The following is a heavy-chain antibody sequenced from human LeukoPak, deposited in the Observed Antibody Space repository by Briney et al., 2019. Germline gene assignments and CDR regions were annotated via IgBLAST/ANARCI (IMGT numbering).Heavy chain of an antibody. V-gene: IGHV3-30-3*01. CDR3: ARESRGQQLPFDY. D-gene: IGHD6-13*01. CDR2: ISYDGSNK. Sequence: GGSLRLSCAASGFTFSSYAMHWVRQAPGKGLEWVAVISYDGSNKYYADSVKGRFTISRDNSKNTLYLQMNSLRTEDTAVYYCARESRGQQLPFDYWGQGTLVTVSS. CDR1: GFTFSSYA. J-gene: IGHJ4*02.